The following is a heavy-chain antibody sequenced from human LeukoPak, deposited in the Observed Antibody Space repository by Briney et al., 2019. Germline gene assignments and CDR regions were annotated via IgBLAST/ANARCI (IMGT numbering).Heavy chain of an antibody. CDR3: ARDQRRVIVVVPAASFDY. CDR2: ISSSSSYI. V-gene: IGHV3-21*01. CDR1: GFTFSSYN. Sequence: PGGSLRLSCAASGFTFSSYNMNWLRQAPGKGLEWVSYISSSSSYIYYEDSVKGRFTISRDIAKNSLYLQMNSLRAEDTAVYYCARDQRRVIVVVPAASFDYWGQGTLVTVSS. J-gene: IGHJ4*02. D-gene: IGHD2-2*01.